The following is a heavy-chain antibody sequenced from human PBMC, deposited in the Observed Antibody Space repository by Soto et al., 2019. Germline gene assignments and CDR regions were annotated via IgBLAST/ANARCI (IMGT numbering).Heavy chain of an antibody. V-gene: IGHV3-48*02. D-gene: IGHD6-13*01. CDR3: AGGAAGTFSQRRSYFDY. CDR2: ISSSSSTI. Sequence: GGSLRLSCAASGFTFSSYSMNWVRQAPGKGLEWVSYISSSSSTIYYADSVKGRFTISRDNAKNSLYLQMNSLRDEDTAVYYCAGGAAGTFSQRRSYFDYWGQGTLVTVSS. J-gene: IGHJ4*02. CDR1: GFTFSSYS.